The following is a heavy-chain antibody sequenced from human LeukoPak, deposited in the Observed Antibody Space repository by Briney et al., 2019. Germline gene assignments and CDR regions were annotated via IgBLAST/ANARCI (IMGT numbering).Heavy chain of an antibody. J-gene: IGHJ3*02. CDR3: ARDRKAATIISDAFDI. CDR2: IIPILGIA. V-gene: IGHV1-69*04. Sequence: ASVKVSCKASGGTFSSYAISCVRQAPGQGLEWMGRIIPILGIANYAQKFQGRVTITADNSTSTAYMELSSLRSEDTAVYYCARDRKAATIISDAFDIWGQGTMVTVSS. CDR1: GGTFSSYA. D-gene: IGHD5-12*01.